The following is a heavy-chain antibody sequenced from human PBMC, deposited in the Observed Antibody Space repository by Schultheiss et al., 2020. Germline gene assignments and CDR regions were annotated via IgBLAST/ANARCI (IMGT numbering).Heavy chain of an antibody. D-gene: IGHD3-10*01. Sequence: GGSLRLSCAASGFTFANYAMSWVRQAPGKGLVWVSRINSDGSSTSYADSVKGRFTISRDNSKNTLYLQMNSLRAEDTAVYYCANGPYGSGSFYWGQGTLVTVSS. CDR2: INSDGSST. CDR3: ANGPYGSGSFY. V-gene: IGHV3-23*01. J-gene: IGHJ4*02. CDR1: GFTFANYA.